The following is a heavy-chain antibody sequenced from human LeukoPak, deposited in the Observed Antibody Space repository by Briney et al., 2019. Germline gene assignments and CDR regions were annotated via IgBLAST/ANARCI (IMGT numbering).Heavy chain of an antibody. CDR3: ARGNKGSDY. CDR1: GFTFSTCS. CDR2: ISSSSDTI. V-gene: IGHV3-48*01. J-gene: IGHJ4*02. D-gene: IGHD1/OR15-1a*01. Sequence: GGSLRLSCAASGFTFSTCSMNWVRQAPGKGLEWLSYISSSSDTIYYADSVKGRFTISRDNAKNSLYLQMNSLRAEDTAVYYCARGNKGSDYWGQGTLVTVSS.